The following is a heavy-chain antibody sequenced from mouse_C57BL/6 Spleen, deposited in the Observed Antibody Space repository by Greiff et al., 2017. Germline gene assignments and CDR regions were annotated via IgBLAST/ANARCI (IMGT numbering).Heavy chain of an antibody. J-gene: IGHJ4*01. Sequence: QVHVKQSGAELARPGASVKLSCKASGYTFTSYGISWVKQRTGQGLEWIGEIYPRSGNTYYNEKFKGKATLTADKSSSTAYMELRSLTSEDSAVYFCARPSVADYAMDYWGQGTSVTVSS. D-gene: IGHD1-1*01. CDR1: GYTFTSYG. CDR3: ARPSVADYAMDY. CDR2: IYPRSGNT. V-gene: IGHV1-81*01.